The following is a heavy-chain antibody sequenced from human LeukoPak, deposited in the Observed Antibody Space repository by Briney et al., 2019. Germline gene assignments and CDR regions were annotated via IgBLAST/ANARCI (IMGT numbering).Heavy chain of an antibody. D-gene: IGHD3-22*01. CDR1: GFTLSNYG. J-gene: IGHJ4*02. V-gene: IGHV3-23*01. CDR2: ISDSGGRT. Sequence: GGSLRLSCAVPGFTLSNYGMSWVRQAPGKGLEWVAGISDSGGRTNYADSVKGRFTISRDNPKNTLYLQMNSLRAEDTAVYFCAKRGVVIRVILVGFHKEANYFDSWGQGALLTVSS. CDR3: AKRGVVIRVILVGFHKEANYFDS.